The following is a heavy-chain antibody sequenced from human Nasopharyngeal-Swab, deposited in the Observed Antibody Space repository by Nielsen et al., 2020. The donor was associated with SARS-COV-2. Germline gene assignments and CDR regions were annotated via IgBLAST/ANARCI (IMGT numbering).Heavy chain of an antibody. D-gene: IGHD2-2*01. CDR3: ARDREDPATILRPAGHYYYYMDV. Sequence: GESLKISCAASGFIFSDYYMSWIRQAPGKGLEWVSYISVSGTSTKYADSVKGRFTISRDNAKNSLYLQMNSLRVEDTAVYYCARDREDPATILRPAGHYYYYMDVWGKGTTVTVSS. CDR1: GFIFSDYY. V-gene: IGHV3-11*06. J-gene: IGHJ6*03. CDR2: ISVSGTST.